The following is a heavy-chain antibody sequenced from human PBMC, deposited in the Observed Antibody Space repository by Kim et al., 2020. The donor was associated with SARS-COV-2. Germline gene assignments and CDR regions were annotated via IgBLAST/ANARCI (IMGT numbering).Heavy chain of an antibody. Sequence: GGSLRLSCVASGFNFGTFDMSWVRQAPGKGLKWVSVIRAADGNSYYAESVRGRFTVSRDSATNTLYLQMNDLRVEDTAVYYCVKGAWLDYWGPGALVTV. CDR3: VKGAWLDY. V-gene: IGHV3-23*01. CDR2: IRAADGNS. CDR1: GFNFGTFD. D-gene: IGHD5-12*01. J-gene: IGHJ4*02.